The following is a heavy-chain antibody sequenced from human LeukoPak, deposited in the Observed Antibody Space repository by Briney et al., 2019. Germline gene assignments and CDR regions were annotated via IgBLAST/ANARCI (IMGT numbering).Heavy chain of an antibody. D-gene: IGHD5-18*01. CDR2: INHSGST. V-gene: IGHV4-34*01. CDR3: ARGGGYSYGYGYYFDY. Sequence: SETLSLTCAVYGGSFGGYYWSWIRQPPGKGLEWIGEINHSGSTNYNPSLKSRVTISVDTSKNQFSLKLSSVTAADTAVYYCARGGGYSYGYGYYFDYWGQGTLVTVSS. J-gene: IGHJ4*02. CDR1: GGSFGGYY.